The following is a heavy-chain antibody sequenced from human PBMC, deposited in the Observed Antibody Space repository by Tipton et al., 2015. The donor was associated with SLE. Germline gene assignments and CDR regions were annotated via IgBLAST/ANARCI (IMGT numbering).Heavy chain of an antibody. CDR1: GVSVSSASYY. D-gene: IGHD3-16*01. J-gene: IGHJ6*02. CDR3: ARGGAFTNINRPGYYYYGLDV. Sequence: TLSLTCTVSGVSVSSASYYWNWIRQPAGKGLEWIGRVYITGSPFYNPSLRSRVTISVDTSKNQFSLKVNSVTAADTAIYYCARGGAFTNINRPGYYYYGLDVWGQGTTVTVSS. V-gene: IGHV4-61*02. CDR2: VYITGSP.